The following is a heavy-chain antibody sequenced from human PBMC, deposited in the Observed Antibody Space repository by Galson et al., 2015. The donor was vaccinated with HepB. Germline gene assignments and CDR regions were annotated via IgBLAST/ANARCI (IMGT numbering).Heavy chain of an antibody. V-gene: IGHV3-23*01. CDR3: ATRDWGLVPGV. CDR1: GFTFSSHA. J-gene: IGHJ4*02. CDR2: INSDGSGP. D-gene: IGHD2-21*01. Sequence: SLRLSCAASGFTFSSHAMNWVRQAPGKGLEWISGINSDGSGPNHADSVRGRFTISRDNSRNTLYLQMNSLRVEDTAVYHCATRDWGLVPGVRGQGSLVTVSS.